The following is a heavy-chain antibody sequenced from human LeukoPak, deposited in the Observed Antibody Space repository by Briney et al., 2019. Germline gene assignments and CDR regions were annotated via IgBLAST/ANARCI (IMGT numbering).Heavy chain of an antibody. Sequence: ASVKVSCKASGYTFTYCSLHWLQEAPGQGLERMRWITLYNGNTNYAKKFQGRVTITRDMSLRTAYIELSSLRSEDTAIYYCARVYCSGGSCYSDFDYWGQGTLVTVSS. CDR3: ARVYCSGGSCYSDFDY. CDR1: GYTFTYCS. D-gene: IGHD2-15*01. V-gene: IGHV1-68*01. CDR2: ITLYNGNT. J-gene: IGHJ4*02.